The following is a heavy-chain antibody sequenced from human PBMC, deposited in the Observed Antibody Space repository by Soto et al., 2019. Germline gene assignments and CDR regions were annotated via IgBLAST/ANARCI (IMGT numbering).Heavy chain of an antibody. CDR3: ASSSPFHY. CDR1: SASLSSSTYY. D-gene: IGHD6-6*01. J-gene: IGHJ4*02. Sequence: SETLSLTCSVSSASLSSSTYYWSWLRQPPGRGPEWIGSIYYSGNTYYKPSLKSRVSISIDTSRNQFSLKLTSVTAADTGVYYCASSSPFHYWGPGILVTVSS. CDR2: IYYSGNT. V-gene: IGHV4-39*01.